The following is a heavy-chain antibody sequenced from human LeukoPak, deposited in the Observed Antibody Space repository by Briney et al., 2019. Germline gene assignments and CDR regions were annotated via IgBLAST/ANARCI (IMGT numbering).Heavy chain of an antibody. V-gene: IGHV4-31*03. J-gene: IGHJ5*02. CDR2: IYYSGST. Sequence: PSQTLSLTCTVSGGSISSGGYYWSWIRKHPGKGLEWIEYIYYSGSTYYNPSLKSRVTISVDTSKNQFSLKLSSVTAADTAVYYCARERYSSGWYYNWFDPWGQGTLVTVSS. CDR1: GGSISSGGYY. D-gene: IGHD6-19*01. CDR3: ARERYSSGWYYNWFDP.